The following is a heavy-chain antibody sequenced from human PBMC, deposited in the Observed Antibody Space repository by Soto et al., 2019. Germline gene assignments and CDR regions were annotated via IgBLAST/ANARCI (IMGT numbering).Heavy chain of an antibody. J-gene: IGHJ3*02. D-gene: IGHD3-3*01. CDR2: IIPVHNIT. V-gene: IGHV1-69*04. CDR3: GRAKSIFGIVTDVYDI. CDR1: GGSFSGYV. Sequence: QVQLVQSGAEVKKPGSSVKVSCMTSGGSFSGYVFTWVRQAPGQGLEWMGRIIPVHNITNYAESLQGRVTICADTSSSTTYMELSTLRSDDTAVYFCGRAKSIFGIVTDVYDIWGQGTMVIVSS.